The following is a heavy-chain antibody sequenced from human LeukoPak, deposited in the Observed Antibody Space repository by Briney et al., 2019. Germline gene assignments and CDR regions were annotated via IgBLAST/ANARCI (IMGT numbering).Heavy chain of an antibody. Sequence: GGSLRLSCAASGFTFSAYSMNRVRQVPGKGLEWVSYISSGSRTIYYADSVKGRFTVSRDNAKNSLNLQMDSLRAEDTAVYYCARESITGHRDFDYWGQGTLVTVSS. J-gene: IGHJ4*02. D-gene: IGHD1-20*01. CDR1: GFTFSAYS. CDR2: ISSGSRTI. CDR3: ARESITGHRDFDY. V-gene: IGHV3-48*01.